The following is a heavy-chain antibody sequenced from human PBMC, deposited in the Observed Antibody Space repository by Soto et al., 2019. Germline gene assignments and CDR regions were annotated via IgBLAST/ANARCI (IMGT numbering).Heavy chain of an antibody. D-gene: IGHD2-21*01. V-gene: IGHV3-48*02. Sequence: EVQLVESGGGLVQPGGSLRLSCAASGFTFRSYNMHWVRLAPGKGLEWVSYISSRSTTIYYADSVKGRFTISRDDAKNSLYLQMDSLRDADTDVYYCARDLWYVDYWGQGTLVTVSS. CDR3: ARDLWYVDY. J-gene: IGHJ4*02. CDR1: GFTFRSYN. CDR2: ISSRSTTI.